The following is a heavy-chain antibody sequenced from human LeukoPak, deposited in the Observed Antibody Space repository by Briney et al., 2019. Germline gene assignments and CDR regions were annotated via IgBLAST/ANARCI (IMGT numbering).Heavy chain of an antibody. J-gene: IGHJ3*02. Sequence: GESLKISCKGSGYSFTSYWIGWVRQMPGKGLEWMGNIYPGDSDTRYSPSFQGQVTISADKSISTAYLQWSSLKASDTAMYYCARRDCSSTSCYARRHYYDRPGGFDIWGQGTMVTVSS. D-gene: IGHD2-2*01. CDR1: GYSFTSYW. V-gene: IGHV5-51*01. CDR3: ARRDCSSTSCYARRHYYDRPGGFDI. CDR2: IYPGDSDT.